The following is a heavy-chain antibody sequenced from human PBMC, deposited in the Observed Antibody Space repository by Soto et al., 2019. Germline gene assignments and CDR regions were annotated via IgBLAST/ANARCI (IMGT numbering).Heavy chain of an antibody. J-gene: IGHJ4*02. CDR2: IIPIFGTA. Sequence: QVQLVQSGAEVQKPGSSVKVSCKASGGTFSSYAISWVRQAPGQGLEWMGGIIPIFGTANYAQKFQGRVTITADECTSTAYIELSSLRSEDTAVYYCARGGSDYYGSGSYWGGDYWGQGTLVTVSS. D-gene: IGHD3-10*01. CDR3: ARGGSDYYGSGSYWGGDY. V-gene: IGHV1-69*01. CDR1: GGTFSSYA.